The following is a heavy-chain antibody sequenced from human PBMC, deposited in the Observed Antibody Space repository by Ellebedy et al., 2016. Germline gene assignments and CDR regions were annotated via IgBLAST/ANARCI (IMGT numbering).Heavy chain of an antibody. CDR2: ISSSGSTI. CDR3: ARDKDDFWSGYFDP. Sequence: GGSLRLXXAASGFTFSDYYMSWIRQAPGKGLEWVSYISSSGSTIYYADSVKGRFTISRDNAKNSLYLQMNSLRAEDTAVYYCARDKDDFWSGYFDPWGQGTLVTVSS. D-gene: IGHD3-3*01. CDR1: GFTFSDYY. V-gene: IGHV3-11*01. J-gene: IGHJ5*02.